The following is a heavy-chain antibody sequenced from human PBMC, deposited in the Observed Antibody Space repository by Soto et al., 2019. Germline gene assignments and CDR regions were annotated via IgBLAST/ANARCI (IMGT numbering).Heavy chain of an antibody. CDR3: ARADVLEYTSRFCLDF. CDR1: GYTFTSYG. D-gene: IGHD6-13*01. Sequence: QVQLVQSGAEVKKPGASVKVSCKASGYTFTSYGITWVRQAPGRGLEWLGWSSAYNGNTDYAQKVQDRVTMTTDRSTSTAYMELRSLRSDDTAVDYCARADVLEYTSRFCLDFWGQGTLVTVSS. V-gene: IGHV1-18*01. CDR2: SSAYNGNT. J-gene: IGHJ4*02.